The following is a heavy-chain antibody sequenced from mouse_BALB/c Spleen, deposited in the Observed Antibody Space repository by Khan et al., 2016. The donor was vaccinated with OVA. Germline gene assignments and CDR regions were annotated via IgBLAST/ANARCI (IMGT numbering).Heavy chain of an antibody. V-gene: IGHV6-6*02. CDR1: GFTFSNYW. CDR3: WILL. CDR2: IRLKSDDYVT. Sequence: EVKLEAPGGGLVQPGGSMKLSCVASGFTFSNYWMNWVRQSPEMGLEWVAEIRLKSDDYVTHYAESVTGRFTISSDDSKSSAYLQMNYLRTEDTGIYYCWILLWGQGTTLTVSS. J-gene: IGHJ2*01.